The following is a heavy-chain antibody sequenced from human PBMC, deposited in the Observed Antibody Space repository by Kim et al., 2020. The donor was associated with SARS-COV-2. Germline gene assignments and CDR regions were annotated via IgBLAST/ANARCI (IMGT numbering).Heavy chain of an antibody. CDR2: INHSGST. CDR1: GGSFSGYY. J-gene: IGHJ5*02. CDR3: ARGRYCSGGSCYSFFWFDP. D-gene: IGHD2-15*01. V-gene: IGHV4-34*01. Sequence: SETLSLTCAVYGGSFSGYYWSWIRQPPGKGLEWIGEINHSGSTNYNPSLKSRVTISVDTSKNQFSLKLSSVTAADTAVYYCARGRYCSGGSCYSFFWFDPWGQGTLVTVSS.